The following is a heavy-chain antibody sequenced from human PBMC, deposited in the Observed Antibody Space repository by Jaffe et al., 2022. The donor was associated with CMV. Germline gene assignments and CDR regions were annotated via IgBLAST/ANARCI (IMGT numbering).Heavy chain of an antibody. CDR1: GFTFSSYS. CDR2: ISSSSSTI. J-gene: IGHJ6*02. Sequence: EVQLVESGGGLVQPGGSLRLSCAASGFTFSSYSMNWVRQAPGKGLEWVSYISSSSSTIYYADSVKGRFTISRDNAKNSLYLQMNSLRDEDTAVYYCARYLTGYNWKAGSGMDVWGQGTTVTVSS. D-gene: IGHD1-20*01. V-gene: IGHV3-48*02. CDR3: ARYLTGYNWKAGSGMDV.